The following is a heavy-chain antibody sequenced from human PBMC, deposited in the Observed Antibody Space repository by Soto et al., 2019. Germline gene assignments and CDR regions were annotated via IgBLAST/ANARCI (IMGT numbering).Heavy chain of an antibody. Sequence: SETLSLTCAVSGASIGTSNWWSWVRQSPGKGLEWIGEIHDSGSTEYNPSLKSRVTISLDKSKNKFSLNVRSVTAAETAVYYCARLKTYDILNKSDYWGQGSLVTVSS. D-gene: IGHD3-9*01. CDR1: GASIGTSNW. CDR2: IHDSGST. J-gene: IGHJ4*02. V-gene: IGHV4-4*02. CDR3: ARLKTYDILNKSDY.